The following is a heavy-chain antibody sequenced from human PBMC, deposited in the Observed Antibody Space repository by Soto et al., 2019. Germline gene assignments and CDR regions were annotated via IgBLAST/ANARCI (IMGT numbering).Heavy chain of an antibody. D-gene: IGHD6-6*01. V-gene: IGHV4-31*03. CDR3: ARVCIAARRPYGMDV. CDR2: IYYSGST. CDR1: GGSISSGGYY. Sequence: SETLSLTCTVSGGSISSGGYYWSWIRQHPGKGLEWIGYIYYSGSTYYNPSLKSRVTISVDTSKNQFSLKLSSVTAADTAVYYCARVCIAARRPYGMDVWGQGTTVTVS. J-gene: IGHJ6*02.